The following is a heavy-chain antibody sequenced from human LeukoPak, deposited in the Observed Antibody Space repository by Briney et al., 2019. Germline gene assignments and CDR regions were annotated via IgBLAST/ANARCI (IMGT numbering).Heavy chain of an antibody. J-gene: IGHJ6*03. CDR2: ISSSSYI. D-gene: IGHD3-9*01. CDR3: ARGADYHILTGYMDV. Sequence: GGSLRLSCAASGFTFEDYGMSWVRQPPGKGLEWVSSISSSSYIYYAESVKGRFTIARANAKNSLYLQMNSLRAEDTAVYYCARGADYHILTGYMDVWGKGTTVTVSS. V-gene: IGHV3-69-1*01. CDR1: GFTFEDYG.